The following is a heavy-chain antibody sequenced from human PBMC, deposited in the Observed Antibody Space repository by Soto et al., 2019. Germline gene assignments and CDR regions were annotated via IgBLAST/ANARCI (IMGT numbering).Heavy chain of an antibody. J-gene: IGHJ5*01. D-gene: IGHD6-13*01. Sequence: SETLSLTCTVSGGSISNYYWTWIRQPAGKGLEWIGRIYTSGSTNYNPSLKSRLTMSVDTSKDQFSLKLTSVTAADTALYYCARQTTYSSSWYDYWGHGTLVTVSS. CDR1: GGSISNYY. CDR2: IYTSGST. V-gene: IGHV4-4*07. CDR3: ARQTTYSSSWYDY.